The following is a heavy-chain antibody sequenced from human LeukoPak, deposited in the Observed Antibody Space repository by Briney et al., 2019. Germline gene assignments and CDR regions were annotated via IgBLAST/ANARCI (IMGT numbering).Heavy chain of an antibody. J-gene: IGHJ4*02. CDR2: IYPRDGST. V-gene: IGHV1-46*01. Sequence: ASVKVSCKASGYSFTSNYIHWVRQAPGQGLEWMGMIYPRDGSTSYAQRFQDRVTVTRDTSTSTVHMELSGLRSEDTAVYYCARDQEGFDYWGQRTQVTVSS. CDR1: GYSFTSNY. CDR3: ARDQEGFDY.